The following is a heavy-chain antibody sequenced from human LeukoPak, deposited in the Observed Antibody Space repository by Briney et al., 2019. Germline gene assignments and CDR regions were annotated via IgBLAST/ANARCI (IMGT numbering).Heavy chain of an antibody. D-gene: IGHD1-1*01. CDR2: ISYDGSNK. CDR1: GFTFSTYA. V-gene: IGHV3-30-3*01. Sequence: GGSLRPSCAASGFTFSTYAIHWVRQAPGKGLEWVALISYDGSNKYYADSVKGRFTISRDNSKNTLYLQMNSLRAEDTAVYYCARSLAGMGYYFDYWGQGTLVTVSS. J-gene: IGHJ4*02. CDR3: ARSLAGMGYYFDY.